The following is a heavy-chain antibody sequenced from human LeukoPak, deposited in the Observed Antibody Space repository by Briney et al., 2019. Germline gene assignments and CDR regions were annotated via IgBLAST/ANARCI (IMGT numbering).Heavy chain of an antibody. J-gene: IGHJ5*02. Sequence: SETLSLTCTVSGDSISGYYWNWIRQSPGKVLEWIAFIYNTGSVNYNPSLRSRVTISVDTSKNQFSLNLKSVTAADTAVYYCAGNRNALGDVNWLDPWGQGTLVTVSS. CDR1: GDSISGYY. CDR2: IYNTGSV. CDR3: AGNRNALGDVNWLDP. V-gene: IGHV4-59*01. D-gene: IGHD3-16*01.